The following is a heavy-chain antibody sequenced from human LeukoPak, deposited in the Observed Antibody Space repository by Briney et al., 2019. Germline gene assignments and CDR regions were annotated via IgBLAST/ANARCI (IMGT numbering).Heavy chain of an antibody. CDR2: ISSSSSYI. V-gene: IGHV3-21*01. J-gene: IGHJ4*02. CDR1: GFTFSSYS. Sequence: PGGSLRLSCAASGFTFSSYSMNWVRQAPGKGLEWVSSISSSSSYIYYADSVKGRFTISRDNAKNSLYLQMNSRRAEDTAVYYCASYYYGSGSPNFDYWGQGTLVTVSS. CDR3: ASYYYGSGSPNFDY. D-gene: IGHD3-10*01.